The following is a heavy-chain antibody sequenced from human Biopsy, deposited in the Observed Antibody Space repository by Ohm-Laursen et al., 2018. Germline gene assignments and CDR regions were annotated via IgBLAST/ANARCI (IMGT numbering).Heavy chain of an antibody. CDR2: VYYTGST. CDR3: AGRPWPNAFDI. CDR1: GDSISSYY. D-gene: IGHD5-12*01. Sequence: PSDTLSLTCPVSGDSISSYYWSWIRQPPGKGLEWIGYVYYTGSTDYNPSLKSRATISVDTSRNQFSLKLSSVTAADTAVYYCAGRPWPNAFDIWGQGTMVTVSS. J-gene: IGHJ3*02. V-gene: IGHV4-59*07.